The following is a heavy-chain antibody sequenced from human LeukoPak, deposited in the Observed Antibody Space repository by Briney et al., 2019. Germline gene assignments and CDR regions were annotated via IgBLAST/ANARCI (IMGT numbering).Heavy chain of an antibody. J-gene: IGHJ4*02. CDR3: TKDRYGEPYYFDY. V-gene: IGHV3-23*01. CDR1: GFTFSSYA. D-gene: IGHD4-17*01. CDR2: ISGSGGST. Sequence: GGSLRLSCATSGFTFSSYAMSWVRQAPGKGLEWVSVISGSGGSTYYADSVKGRFTISRDNSKNTLYLQMNSLRAEDTAVYYCTKDRYGEPYYFDYWGQGTLVTVSS.